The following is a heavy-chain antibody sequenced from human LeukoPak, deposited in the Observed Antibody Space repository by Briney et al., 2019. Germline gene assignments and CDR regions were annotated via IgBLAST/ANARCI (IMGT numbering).Heavy chain of an antibody. D-gene: IGHD6-19*01. J-gene: IGHJ4*02. CDR2: ISSSSSTI. CDR1: GFTFSSYS. CDR3: ARRSGIAVAGAFDY. Sequence: GGSLRLSCAASGFTFSSYSMNWVRQAPGKGLEWVSHISSSSSTIYYADSVKGRFTISRDNAKNSLYLQMNSLRAEDTAVYYCARRSGIAVAGAFDYWGQGTLVTVSS. V-gene: IGHV3-48*01.